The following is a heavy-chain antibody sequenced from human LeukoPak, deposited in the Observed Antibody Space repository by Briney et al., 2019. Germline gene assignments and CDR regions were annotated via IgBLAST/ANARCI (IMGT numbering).Heavy chain of an antibody. Sequence: PGGSLRLSCAASGFTFSSYGMHWVRQAPGKGLEWVAVIWYDGSNKYYADSVKGRFTISRDNSKNTLYLQMNSLRAEDTAVYYCAKAGTAAAGCDYWGQGTLVTVSS. CDR1: GFTFSSYG. CDR2: IWYDGSNK. J-gene: IGHJ4*02. CDR3: AKAGTAAAGCDY. V-gene: IGHV3-33*06. D-gene: IGHD6-13*01.